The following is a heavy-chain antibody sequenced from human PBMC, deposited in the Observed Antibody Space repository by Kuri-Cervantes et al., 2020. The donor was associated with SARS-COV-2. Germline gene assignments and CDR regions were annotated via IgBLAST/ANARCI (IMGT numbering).Heavy chain of an antibody. CDR2: INPDGSYT. J-gene: IGHJ4*02. CDR3: VRDGDHWNFDY. CDR1: GFTFSGHW. V-gene: IGHV3-74*01. D-gene: IGHD1-1*01. Sequence: LSLTCAAPGFTFSGHWIHWVRQAPGKGLVWVSRINPDGSYTNNADSVKGRFTLSRDNAKNMLFLQMNSLRAEDTAVYYCVRDGDHWNFDYWGQGTLVTVSS.